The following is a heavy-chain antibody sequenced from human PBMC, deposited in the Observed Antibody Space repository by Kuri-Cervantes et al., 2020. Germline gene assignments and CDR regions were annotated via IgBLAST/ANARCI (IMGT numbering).Heavy chain of an antibody. J-gene: IGHJ6*02. D-gene: IGHD1-14*01. CDR2: ISAYNGNT. CDR3: AREVFPTGDYYYGMDV. V-gene: IGHV1-18*01. CDR1: GYTFTSYG. Sequence: ASVKVSCKASGYTFTSYGISWVRQAPGQGLEWMGWISAYNGNTNYAQKLQGRVTMTTDTSTSTAYMELRSLRSDDTAVYYCAREVFPTGDYYYGMDVWGQGTTVTVSS.